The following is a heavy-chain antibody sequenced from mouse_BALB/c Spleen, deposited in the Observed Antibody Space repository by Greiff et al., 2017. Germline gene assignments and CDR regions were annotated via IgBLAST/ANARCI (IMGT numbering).Heavy chain of an antibody. CDR2: IDPENGNT. D-gene: IGHD2-14*01. V-gene: IGHV14-1*02. CDR3: AYRYGYAMDY. Sequence: VQLKQSGAELVRPGALVKLSCKASGFNIKDYYMHWVKQRPEQGLEWIGWIDPENGNTIYDPKFQGKASITADTSSNTAYLQLSSLTSEDTAVYYCAYRYGYAMDYWGQGTSVTVSS. CDR1: GFNIKDYY. J-gene: IGHJ4*01.